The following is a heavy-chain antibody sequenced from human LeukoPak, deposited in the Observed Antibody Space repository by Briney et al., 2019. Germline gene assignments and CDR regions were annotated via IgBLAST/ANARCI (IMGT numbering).Heavy chain of an antibody. CDR2: LDPEDGET. Sequence: EASVKVSYKVSGYTLTELSMHWVRQAPGKGLEWMGGLDPEDGETIYAQKFQGRVTMTEDTSTDTAYMELSSLRSEDTAVYYCARAVPAADYYYYGMDVWGQGTTVTVSS. V-gene: IGHV1-24*01. CDR3: ARAVPAADYYYYGMDV. D-gene: IGHD2-2*01. CDR1: GYTLTELS. J-gene: IGHJ6*02.